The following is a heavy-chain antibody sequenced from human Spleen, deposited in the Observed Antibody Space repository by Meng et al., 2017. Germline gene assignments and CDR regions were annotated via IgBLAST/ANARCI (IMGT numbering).Heavy chain of an antibody. V-gene: IGHV1-18*01. J-gene: IGHJ6*02. CDR1: DYTFTTSG. D-gene: IGHD6-19*01. CDR3: ARGKQWNYAMDV. Sequence: ASVKVSCKASDYTFTTSGISWVRQAPGQGLEWMGWINTYNGDTKYAQQFQGRVTMTTDTSTSTVYMELRSLTSDDTAVYFCARGKQWNYAMDVWGQGTTVTVSS. CDR2: INTYNGDT.